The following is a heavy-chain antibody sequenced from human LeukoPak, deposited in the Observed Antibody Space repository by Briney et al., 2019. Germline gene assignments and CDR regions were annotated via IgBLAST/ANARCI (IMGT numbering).Heavy chain of an antibody. CDR1: GGSISGYY. D-gene: IGHD3-9*01. V-gene: IGHV4-34*01. CDR2: IHYTGGT. Sequence: SETLSFTRAVYGGSISGYYWSWIRQPPGKGLEWVGEIHYTGGTSYNPSLKSRATISIDTSKNQLSLKLSSVTAADTAVYYCARGNILSGYCFDFWGQGALVTVSS. J-gene: IGHJ4*02. CDR3: ARGNILSGYCFDF.